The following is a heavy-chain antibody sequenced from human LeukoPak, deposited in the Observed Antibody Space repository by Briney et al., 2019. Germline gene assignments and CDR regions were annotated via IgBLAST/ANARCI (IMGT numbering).Heavy chain of an antibody. CDR2: ISYDGSNK. CDR3: AKEGVRDSFDY. CDR1: GFTFSSYG. D-gene: IGHD3-22*01. J-gene: IGHJ4*02. Sequence: GGSLRLSCAASGFTFSSYGMHWVRQAPGKGLEWVAVISYDGSNKYYADSVKGRFTISRDNSKNTLYLQMNSLRAEDTAVYYCAKEGVRDSFDYWGQGTLVTVSS. V-gene: IGHV3-30*18.